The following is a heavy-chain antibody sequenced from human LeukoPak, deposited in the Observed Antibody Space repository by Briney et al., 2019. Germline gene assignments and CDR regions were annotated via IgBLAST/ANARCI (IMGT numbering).Heavy chain of an antibody. V-gene: IGHV3-30*18. CDR3: AKDSGYGGNSGCYYHAMDV. J-gene: IGHJ6*02. CDR1: GFTFRSYG. Sequence: PGGSLRLSCAASGFTFRSYGVHWVRQAPDAGLEWVAVISNDGSKNYYADSVKGRFTLSRDNSRNTLNLQMNSLRPEDSAVYYCAKDSGYGGNSGCYYHAMDVWGQGTTVTVSS. D-gene: IGHD4-23*01. CDR2: ISNDGSKN.